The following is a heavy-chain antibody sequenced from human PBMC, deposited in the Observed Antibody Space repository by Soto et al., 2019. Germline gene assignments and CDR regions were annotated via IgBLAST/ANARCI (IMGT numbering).Heavy chain of an antibody. Sequence: QVHLQESGPGLVKPSETLSLTCAVSGGSISGYSWSWIRQPPGKGLEWIGNIHYTGGTNYNPSLKSRLTISSDTSKIQISLQLTSVTAADTAIYYCARRTKLGTAWYPDCWGQGTLVTVSS. J-gene: IGHJ4*02. CDR1: GGSISGYS. CDR2: IHYTGGT. CDR3: ARRTKLGTAWYPDC. V-gene: IGHV4-59*08. D-gene: IGHD6-19*01.